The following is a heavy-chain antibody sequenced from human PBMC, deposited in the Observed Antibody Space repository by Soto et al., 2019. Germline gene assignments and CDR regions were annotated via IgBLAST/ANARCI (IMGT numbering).Heavy chain of an antibody. D-gene: IGHD2-21*02. CDR2: ISYEGSNK. Sequence: QVQLVESVGGVVQPGRSLRLSCAASGFTFSSYAMHWDRQAPGKGMEWVYLISYEGSNKYSADSVKGRFTISRYNSNTTLSRQMTSLRPEDTAVYYCARELHGYCGGDIPDYSGQGNLVTFSS. J-gene: IGHJ4*02. CDR3: ARELHGYCGGDIPDY. V-gene: IGHV3-30-3*01. CDR1: GFTFSSYA.